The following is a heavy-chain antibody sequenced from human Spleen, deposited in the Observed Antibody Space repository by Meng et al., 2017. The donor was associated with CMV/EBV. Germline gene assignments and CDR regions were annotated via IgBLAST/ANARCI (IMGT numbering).Heavy chain of an antibody. D-gene: IGHD3/OR15-3a*01. J-gene: IGHJ5*02. Sequence: GSLRLSCTVSGGSISSSSYYWGWIRQPPGKGLEWIGEINHAGSTTYNPSLKSRVTISVDSSKKQFLLNLSSVTAADTGVYYCARGRSRSGTGYLGPWGQGTLVTVSS. CDR1: GGSISSSSYY. CDR3: ARGRSRSGTGYLGP. CDR2: INHAGST. V-gene: IGHV4-39*06.